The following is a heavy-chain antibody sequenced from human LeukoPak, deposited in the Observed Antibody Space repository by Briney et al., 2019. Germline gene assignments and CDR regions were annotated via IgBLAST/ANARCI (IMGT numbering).Heavy chain of an antibody. Sequence: PSETLSLTCAVYGGSFNNYYWGWIRQPPGKGLEWIGEMHPYGLTNVNPSPTSRVSISIDTSKNQFSLTLTSVTAADTAIYYCSRGSDESKTGDSWGQGSLVTVSS. J-gene: IGHJ4*02. CDR3: SRGSDESKTGDS. V-gene: IGHV4-34*01. D-gene: IGHD3-9*01. CDR1: GGSFNNYY. CDR2: MHPYGLT.